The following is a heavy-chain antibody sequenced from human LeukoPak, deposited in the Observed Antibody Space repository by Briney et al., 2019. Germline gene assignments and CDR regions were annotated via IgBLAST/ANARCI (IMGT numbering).Heavy chain of an antibody. Sequence: GGSLRLSCAASGFIFTNAWMNWVRQAPGKGLEWVGRIKTKTDGWTIDYAAPVKGRFTISRDDSKNTLYLQMNSLKTEDTAVYYCTTSKMGVGSFDYWGQGTLVTVS. CDR1: GFIFTNAW. D-gene: IGHD1-26*01. CDR2: IKTKTDGWTI. CDR3: TTSKMGVGSFDY. V-gene: IGHV3-15*07. J-gene: IGHJ4*02.